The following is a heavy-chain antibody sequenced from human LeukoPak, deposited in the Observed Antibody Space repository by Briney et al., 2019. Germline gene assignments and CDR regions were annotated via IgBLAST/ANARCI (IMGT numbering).Heavy chain of an antibody. CDR2: IYYSGST. CDR3: ARARYSSSWDSPRNYYYFDY. J-gene: IGHJ4*02. V-gene: IGHV4-59*01. D-gene: IGHD6-13*01. Sequence: SETLSLTCTVSGGSISSYYWSWIRQPPGKGLEWIGYIYYSGSTNYNPSLKSRVTISVDTSKNQFSLKLSSVTAADTAVYYCARARYSSSWDSPRNYYYFDYWGQGTLVTVSS. CDR1: GGSISSYY.